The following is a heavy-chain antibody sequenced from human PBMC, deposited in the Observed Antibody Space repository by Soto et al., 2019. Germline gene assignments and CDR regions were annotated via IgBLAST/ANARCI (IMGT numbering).Heavy chain of an antibody. CDR3: ARDLTDIVVVPAAYDY. D-gene: IGHD2-2*01. J-gene: IGHJ4*02. CDR2: IYHSGST. CDR1: GGSISSSSW. V-gene: IGHV4-4*02. Sequence: SSETLSLTCAVSGGSISSSSWWSWVRQPPGKGLEWIGEIYHSGSTNYNPSLKSRVTISVDKSKNQFSLKLSSVTAADTAVYYCARDLTDIVVVPAAYDYWGQGTLVTVSS.